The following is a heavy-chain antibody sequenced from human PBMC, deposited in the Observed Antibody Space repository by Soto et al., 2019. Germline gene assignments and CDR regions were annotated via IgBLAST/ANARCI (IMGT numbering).Heavy chain of an antibody. V-gene: IGHV3-7*01. CDR1: GFTFTNHW. CDR2: INQDGSKK. J-gene: IGHJ4*02. D-gene: IGHD6-13*01. Sequence: EVQLVESGGGLVQPGGSLRLSCADSGFTFTNHWMHWVRQAPGKGLEWVANINQDGSKKYYVDSVKGRFTISRDNAKSSLYLEMNRLRAEDTAVYYCARALAAADSLWGQGTLVTVSS. CDR3: ARALAAADSL.